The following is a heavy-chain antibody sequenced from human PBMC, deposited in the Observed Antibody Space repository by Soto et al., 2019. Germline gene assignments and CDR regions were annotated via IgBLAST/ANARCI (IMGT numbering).Heavy chain of an antibody. CDR2: ISAYNGNT. CDR3: AREPLPLNYYGSFNIPINYYMDV. Sequence: ASVKVSCKASGYTFTSYGISWVRQAPGQGLEWMGWISAYNGNTNYAQKLQGRVNMTTDTSTSTAYMELRSLRSDDTAVYYCAREPLPLNYYGSFNIPINYYMDVWGKGTTVTVSS. D-gene: IGHD3-10*01. J-gene: IGHJ6*03. CDR1: GYTFTSYG. V-gene: IGHV1-18*01.